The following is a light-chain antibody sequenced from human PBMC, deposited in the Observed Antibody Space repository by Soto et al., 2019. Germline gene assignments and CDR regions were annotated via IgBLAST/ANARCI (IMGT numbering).Light chain of an antibody. CDR1: SFNIGDNY. Sequence: QSVLTQPPSVSAAPGQRVTISCSGSSFNIGDNYVSWYQQLPGTAPKLLIYNDNQRPSEIPGRFSASKSGTSATLVITGLQTGDEADYYCVTWDRSLIAVVFGGGTKVTVL. V-gene: IGLV1-51*01. J-gene: IGLJ2*01. CDR2: NDN. CDR3: VTWDRSLIAVV.